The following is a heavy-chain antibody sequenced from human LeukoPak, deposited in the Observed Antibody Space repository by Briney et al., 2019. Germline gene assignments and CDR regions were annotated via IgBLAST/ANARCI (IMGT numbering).Heavy chain of an antibody. V-gene: IGHV3-7*01. CDR3: ARADGSGYYYSNWFDP. Sequence: PGGSLRLSCAASGLTFSSYWMSWVRQAPGKGLEWVANIKQDGSEKYYVDSVKGRFTISRDNAKNSLYLQMNSLRAEDTAVYYCARADGSGYYYSNWFDPWGQGTLVTVSS. CDR2: IKQDGSEK. CDR1: GLTFSSYW. J-gene: IGHJ5*02. D-gene: IGHD3-22*01.